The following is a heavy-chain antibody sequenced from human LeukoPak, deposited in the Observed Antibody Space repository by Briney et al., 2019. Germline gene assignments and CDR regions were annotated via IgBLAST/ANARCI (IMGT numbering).Heavy chain of an antibody. CDR1: GGTFSSCA. Sequence: ASVKVSCKASGGTFSSCAISWVRQAPGQGLEWMGGIIPIFSTANYAQNFQGRVTITADESTSTAYMELSSLRSEDTAVYYCARGRRPGDYYYYMDVWGKGTTVTVSS. CDR3: ARGRRPGDYYYYMDV. D-gene: IGHD1-14*01. J-gene: IGHJ6*03. V-gene: IGHV1-69*13. CDR2: IIPIFSTA.